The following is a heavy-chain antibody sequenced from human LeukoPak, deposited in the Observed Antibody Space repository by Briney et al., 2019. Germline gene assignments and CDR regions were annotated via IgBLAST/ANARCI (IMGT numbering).Heavy chain of an antibody. CDR2: INSRSSSI. D-gene: IGHD2/OR15-2a*01. CDR1: GFTFSTYS. CDR3: AKYWGERQVPYFDY. J-gene: IGHJ4*02. Sequence: GGSLRLSCEASGFTFSTYSMNWVRQAPGKGLEWVSSINSRSSSIYYADSVKGRFTISRDNAKNSLYLQMNSLRAEDTAVYYCAKYWGERQVPYFDYWGQGTLVTVSS. V-gene: IGHV3-21*04.